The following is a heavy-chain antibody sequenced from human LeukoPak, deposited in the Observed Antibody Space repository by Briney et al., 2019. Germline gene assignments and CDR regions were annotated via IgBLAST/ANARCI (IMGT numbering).Heavy chain of an antibody. CDR3: ARDWVDGEYGGFDYFDY. V-gene: IGHV3-7*01. Sequence: AGGSLRLSCAASGFLFSRYWMSWVRQAPGKGLEWVANIKQDGSEKYYVDSVKGRFTISRDNAKNSLYLQMNSLRAEDTAVYYCARDWVDGEYGGFDYFDYWGQGTLVTVSS. CDR2: IKQDGSEK. D-gene: IGHD4-17*01. CDR1: GFLFSRYW. J-gene: IGHJ4*02.